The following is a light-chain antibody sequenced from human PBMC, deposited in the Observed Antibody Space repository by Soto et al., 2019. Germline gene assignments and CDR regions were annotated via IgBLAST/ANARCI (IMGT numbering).Light chain of an antibody. J-gene: IGKJ1*01. Sequence: EVVMTQSPATLSASPGERATLSCWASETVATNLAWYQQKPGQAPRLLISGASTRAAGISDRFRGSGSGTEFTLTISSLRSEDSGIYYCQQYFAWPPMTFGQGTKVEI. CDR3: QQYFAWPPMT. CDR2: GAS. V-gene: IGKV3-15*01. CDR1: ETVATN.